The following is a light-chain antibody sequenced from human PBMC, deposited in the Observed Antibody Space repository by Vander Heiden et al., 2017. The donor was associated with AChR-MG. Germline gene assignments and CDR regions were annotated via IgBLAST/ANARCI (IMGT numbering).Light chain of an antibody. Sequence: EIVLTQSPGTLSLSPGERATLSCRASQSISNSYLAWYQQKPGQAPRLLIYGASSRATGIPDRFSGSGSGTDFTLTISRLEPEDFAVYYCQQCVSSPYTFGQGTNLEIK. CDR3: QQCVSSPYT. J-gene: IGKJ2*01. V-gene: IGKV3-20*01. CDR2: GAS. CDR1: QSISNSY.